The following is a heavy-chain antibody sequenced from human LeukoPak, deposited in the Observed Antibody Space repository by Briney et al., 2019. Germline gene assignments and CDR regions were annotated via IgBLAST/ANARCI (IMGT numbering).Heavy chain of an antibody. V-gene: IGHV7-4-1*02. Sequence: GASVKASCKASGYTFFTYPINWVRQAPGQGLEWMGWISTNTGNPMYARGFTGRFVFSLDTALTTAYLQINSLKAEDTAVYYCARENYYDLPAAFDIWGQGTMVTVSS. CDR1: GYTFFTYP. J-gene: IGHJ3*02. CDR3: ARENYYDLPAAFDI. CDR2: ISTNTGNP. D-gene: IGHD3-22*01.